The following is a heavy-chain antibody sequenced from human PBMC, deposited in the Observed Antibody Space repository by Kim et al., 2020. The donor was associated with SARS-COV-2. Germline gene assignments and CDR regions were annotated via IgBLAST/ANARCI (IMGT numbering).Heavy chain of an antibody. Sequence: LKNRVTISVDTSKNQFALKLSSVTAADTAVYYCARGRITIFGVVTEFDYWGKGTLVTVSS. CDR3: ARGRITIFGVVTEFDY. V-gene: IGHV4-31*02. D-gene: IGHD3-3*01. J-gene: IGHJ4*02.